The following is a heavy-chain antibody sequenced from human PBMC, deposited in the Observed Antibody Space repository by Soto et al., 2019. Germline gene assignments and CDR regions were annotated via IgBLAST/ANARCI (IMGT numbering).Heavy chain of an antibody. CDR3: ARPHGDPLGY. D-gene: IGHD4-17*01. J-gene: IGHJ4*02. Sequence: QVQLQESGPELVKPSETLSLTCTVSGGSIASSTYYWGWIRQPPGKGLDWIGSISYSRSTYYNPSLKSRATISVDTSKNQFSLRLSSVTAADTAVYYCARPHGDPLGYWGQGILVTVSS. V-gene: IGHV4-39*01. CDR1: GGSIASSTYY. CDR2: ISYSRST.